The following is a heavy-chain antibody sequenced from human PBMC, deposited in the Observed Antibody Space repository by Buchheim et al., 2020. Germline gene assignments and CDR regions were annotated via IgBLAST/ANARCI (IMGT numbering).Heavy chain of an antibody. CDR3: AKEWMATTSLWGNQNRETDY. Sequence: EVQLVESGGGLVQPGGSLRLSCAASGFTFSSYAMSWVRQAPGKGLEWVSAISGSGGSTYYADSVKGRFTISRDNSKKPLYLQMNSLRAEDTAVYYCAKEWMATTSLWGNQNRETDYWGQGTL. J-gene: IGHJ4*02. D-gene: IGHD5-12*01. CDR1: GFTFSSYA. CDR2: ISGSGGST. V-gene: IGHV3-23*04.